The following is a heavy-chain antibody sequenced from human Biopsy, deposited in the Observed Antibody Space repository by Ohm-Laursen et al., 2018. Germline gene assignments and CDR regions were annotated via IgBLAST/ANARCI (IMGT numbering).Heavy chain of an antibody. D-gene: IGHD3-16*01. CDR1: GYAVNDYF. V-gene: IGHV1-2*02. CDR2: LSPNSGGT. J-gene: IGHJ3*01. CDR3: ARDIMNRIAGLVARSDVFDV. Sequence: GSSVKVSCKVSGYAVNDYFLHWLRQAPGQGPEWMGWLSPNSGGTNYAQKFQGRVTMTTDTSTSTVYLEPRRLISDDTAVYYCARDIMNRIAGLVARSDVFDVWGQGTLVTVSS.